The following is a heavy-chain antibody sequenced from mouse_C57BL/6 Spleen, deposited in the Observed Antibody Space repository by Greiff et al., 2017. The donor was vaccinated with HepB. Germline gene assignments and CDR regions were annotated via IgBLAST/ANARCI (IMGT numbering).Heavy chain of an antibody. CDR1: GYTFTDYN. J-gene: IGHJ4*01. Sequence: EVQLQQSGPELVKPGASVKIPCKASGYTFTDYNMDWVKQSHGKSLEWIGDINPNNGGTIYNQKFKGKATLTVDKSSSTAYMELRSLTSEDTAVYYCARRAYGSSGGYYYYAMDYWGQGTSVTVSS. D-gene: IGHD1-1*01. CDR2: INPNNGGT. CDR3: ARRAYGSSGGYYYYAMDY. V-gene: IGHV1-18*01.